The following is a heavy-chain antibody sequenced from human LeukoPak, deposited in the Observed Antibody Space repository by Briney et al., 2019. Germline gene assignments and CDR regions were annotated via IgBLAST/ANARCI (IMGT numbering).Heavy chain of an antibody. CDR1: GFTFSSYA. CDR2: ISGSGGST. Sequence: GGSLRLSCAASGFTFSSYAMSWVRQAPGKGLEWVSLISGSGGSTYYADSVKGRFTISRDNSKNTLYLQVNSLRAEDTAVYYCAKGELEYCSGTSCYAFDYWGQGTLVTVSS. J-gene: IGHJ4*02. V-gene: IGHV3-23*01. D-gene: IGHD2-2*01. CDR3: AKGELEYCSGTSCYAFDY.